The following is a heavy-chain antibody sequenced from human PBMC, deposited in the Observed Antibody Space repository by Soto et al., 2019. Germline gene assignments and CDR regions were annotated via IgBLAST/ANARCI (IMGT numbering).Heavy chain of an antibody. J-gene: IGHJ6*02. V-gene: IGHV1-18*01. CDR2: ISAYDGDT. Sequence: ASVKVSCKASGYSFTSYGISWVRQAPGQGLEWMGWISAYDGDTKYAQKLQGRVTMSTDTSTSTAYMELRSLRSDDTAVYFCAGERKAASQYYYGMVVWGQGATVAVSS. CDR3: AGERKAASQYYYGMVV. D-gene: IGHD6-25*01. CDR1: GYSFTSYG.